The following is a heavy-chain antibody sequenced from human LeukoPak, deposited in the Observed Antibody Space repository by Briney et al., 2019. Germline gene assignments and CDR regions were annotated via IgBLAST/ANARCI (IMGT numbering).Heavy chain of an antibody. Sequence: GGSLRLSCAASGFTFSSYAMSWVRQAPGKGLEWVSAISGSGGCTYCADSVKGRFTISRDNSKNTLYLQMNSLRAEDTAVYYCAKCGDIVATIDLDYWGQGTLVTVSS. CDR2: ISGSGGCT. J-gene: IGHJ4*02. D-gene: IGHD5-12*01. CDR3: AKCGDIVATIDLDY. V-gene: IGHV3-23*01. CDR1: GFTFSSYA.